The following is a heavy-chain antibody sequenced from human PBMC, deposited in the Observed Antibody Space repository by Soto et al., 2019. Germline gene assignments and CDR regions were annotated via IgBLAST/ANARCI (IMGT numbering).Heavy chain of an antibody. J-gene: IGHJ6*02. Sequence: SVKVSCKASGGTFSSYAISWVRQAPGQGLEWMGGIIPIFGTANYAQKFQGRVTITADESTSTAYMELSSLRSEDTAVYYCARVPSLANQLLRRYYYYGMDVWGQGTTVTVSS. CDR3: ARVPSLANQLLRRYYYYGMDV. V-gene: IGHV1-69*13. CDR2: IIPIFGTA. D-gene: IGHD2-2*01. CDR1: GGTFSSYA.